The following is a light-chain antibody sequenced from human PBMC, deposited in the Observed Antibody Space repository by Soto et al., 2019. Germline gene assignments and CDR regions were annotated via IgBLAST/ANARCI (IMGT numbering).Light chain of an antibody. V-gene: IGLV2-14*01. CDR3: NSYTTTSSYV. CDR2: DVH. J-gene: IGLJ1*01. Sequence: QSALTQPASVSGSPGQSITISCIGTSSDIGRYNYVSWYQQYPDKAPKLMIYDVHNRPSGISDRFSGSKSGNTASLTISGLQAEDEADYYCNSYTTTSSYVFGTRTKLTVL. CDR1: SSDIGRYNY.